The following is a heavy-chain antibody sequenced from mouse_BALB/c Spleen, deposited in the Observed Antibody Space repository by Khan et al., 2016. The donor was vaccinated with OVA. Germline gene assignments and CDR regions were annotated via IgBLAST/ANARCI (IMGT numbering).Heavy chain of an antibody. CDR3: ATSYFYGYYFDY. CDR2: ISGDSNTI. CDR1: GFTFNSYG. D-gene: IGHD1-1*01. V-gene: IGHV5-17*02. J-gene: IGHJ2*01. Sequence: EVELVESGGGLVQPGGSRKLSCAASGFTFNSYGMHWIRQAPEKGLEWVAYISGDSNTIHYADTVKGRFTISRDNPKNTLFLQMTSLMSEETAMYYCATSYFYGYYFDYWGPGTTITVS.